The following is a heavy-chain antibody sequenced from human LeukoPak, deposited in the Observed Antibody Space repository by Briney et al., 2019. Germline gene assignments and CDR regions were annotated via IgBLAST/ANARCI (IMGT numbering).Heavy chain of an antibody. V-gene: IGHV3-30*02. CDR1: GFTFSSYG. J-gene: IGHJ4*02. CDR3: ATTVLLSFDY. Sequence: GGSLRLSCAASGFTFSSYGMHWVRQAPGKGLEWVAFIRYDGSNKYYADSVKGRFTISRDNSKNTLYLQMNSLRAEDTAVYYCATTVLLSFDYWGQGTLVTVSS. D-gene: IGHD2/OR15-2a*01. CDR2: IRYDGSNK.